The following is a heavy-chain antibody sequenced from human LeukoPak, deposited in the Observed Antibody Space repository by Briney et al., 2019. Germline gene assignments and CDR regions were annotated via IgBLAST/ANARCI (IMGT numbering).Heavy chain of an antibody. J-gene: IGHJ5*02. CDR3: ARDNGVVVPAAIPLYNWFDP. CDR1: GGSFSGYY. V-gene: IGHV4-34*01. Sequence: SETLSLTCAVYGGSFSGYYWSWIRQPPGKGLEWIGEINHSGSTNYNPSLKSRVTISVDTSKNQFSLKLSSVTAADTAVYYCARDNGVVVPAAIPLYNWFDPWGQGTLVTVSS. D-gene: IGHD2-2*02. CDR2: INHSGST.